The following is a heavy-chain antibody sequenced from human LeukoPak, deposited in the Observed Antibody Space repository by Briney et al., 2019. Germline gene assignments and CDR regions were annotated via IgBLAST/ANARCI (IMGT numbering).Heavy chain of an antibody. CDR3: ARVSILIVPYYAFDI. V-gene: IGHV3-20*04. D-gene: IGHD2/OR15-2a*01. J-gene: IGHJ3*02. Sequence: GGSLRLSCAASGFTFDDYGMSWVRQAPGKGLEWVSGINWSGGSTGYADSVKGRFTISRDNSKNTLYLQMNSLRAEDTAVYYCARVSILIVPYYAFDIWGQGTMVTVSS. CDR1: GFTFDDYG. CDR2: INWSGGST.